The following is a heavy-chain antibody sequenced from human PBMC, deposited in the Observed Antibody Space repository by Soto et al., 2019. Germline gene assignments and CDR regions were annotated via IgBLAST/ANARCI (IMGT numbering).Heavy chain of an antibody. CDR2: INSDGSST. V-gene: IGHV3-74*01. D-gene: IGHD2-15*01. CDR1: GFTFRSYW. J-gene: IGHJ4*02. Sequence: GGSLRLACAASGFTFRSYWMHGVRQAQGKGLVWVSRINSDGSSTTYADSVKRRFTISRDNAENSLHLQMNSLRAEDTAVYYCARVRYCSDNSCYSWFDYWGQGTLVPVSS. CDR3: ARVRYCSDNSCYSWFDY.